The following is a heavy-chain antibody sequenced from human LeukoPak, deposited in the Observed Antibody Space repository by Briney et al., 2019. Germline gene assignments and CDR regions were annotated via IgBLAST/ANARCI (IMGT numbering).Heavy chain of an antibody. J-gene: IGHJ4*02. CDR1: GGSISSYS. D-gene: IGHD2-15*01. CDR3: ATHPPKVCTGGSCTDY. CDR2: IYYSGST. V-gene: IGHV4-59*01. Sequence: SETLSLTCTVSGGSISSYSWSWVRQPPGKGLEWIGYIYYSGSTNYNPSLKSRVTISVDMSKNQFSLKLSSVTAADTAVYYCATHPPKVCTGGSCTDYWGQGTLVTVSS.